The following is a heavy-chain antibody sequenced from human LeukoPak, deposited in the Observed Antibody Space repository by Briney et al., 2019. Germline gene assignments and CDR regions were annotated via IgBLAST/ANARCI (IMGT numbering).Heavy chain of an antibody. D-gene: IGHD4-17*01. J-gene: IGHJ5*02. V-gene: IGHV1-18*01. CDR3: ARVDYDRNNCFDP. CDR2: VSAYTGTT. Sequence: GASVNVSCKASGYTFASFGISWVRQAPGQGLEWMGWVSAYTGTTKYAQKLQGRVTMTTDTSTSTGYMELRSLRSDDTAVYYCARVDYDRNNCFDPWGQGTLVTVSS. CDR1: GYTFASFG.